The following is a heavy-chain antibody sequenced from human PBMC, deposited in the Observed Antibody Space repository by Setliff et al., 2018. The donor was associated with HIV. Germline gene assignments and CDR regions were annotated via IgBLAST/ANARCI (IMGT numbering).Heavy chain of an antibody. CDR1: GCNIEEYA. D-gene: IGHD6-13*01. V-gene: IGHV3-9*03. CDR3: AKATDGYIAAAGRFDY. CDR2: ISWNSVKI. Sequence: GGSLRFSCVGSGCNIEEYAMAWVRQVPGKGLEWVSSISWNSVKIDYADSVKGRFSISRDNAKNSLYLQVNSVRAEDMALYYCAKATDGYIAAAGRFDYWGQGTLVTVSS. J-gene: IGHJ4*02.